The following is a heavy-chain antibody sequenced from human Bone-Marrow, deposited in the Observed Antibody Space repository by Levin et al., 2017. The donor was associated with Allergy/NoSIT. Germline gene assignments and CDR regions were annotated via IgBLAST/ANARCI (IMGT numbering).Heavy chain of an antibody. Sequence: LPGGSLRLSCAASGFTFDDYGMSWVRQAPGKGLEWVSGINWNGGSTGYADSVKGRFTISRDNAKNSLYLQMNSLRAEDTALYYCARMGLGPEQYCSGGSCYGMSFDYWGQGTLVTVSS. CDR3: ARMGLGPEQYCSGGSCYGMSFDY. CDR1: GFTFDDYG. CDR2: INWNGGST. V-gene: IGHV3-20*04. J-gene: IGHJ4*02. D-gene: IGHD2-15*01.